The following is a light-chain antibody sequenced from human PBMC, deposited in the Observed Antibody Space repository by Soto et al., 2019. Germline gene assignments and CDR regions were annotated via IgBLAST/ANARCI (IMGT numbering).Light chain of an antibody. CDR2: GAS. CDR3: QQYHNWPWT. Sequence: EIVMTQSPATLSVSPGERATLSCRASQSVSSNLAWYQQKPGQAPRLLIYGASTRATSIPARFSGSGSGTEFTLTISSLQSEDFAVYYCQQYHNWPWTFGQGTEVEIK. J-gene: IGKJ1*01. V-gene: IGKV3-15*01. CDR1: QSVSSN.